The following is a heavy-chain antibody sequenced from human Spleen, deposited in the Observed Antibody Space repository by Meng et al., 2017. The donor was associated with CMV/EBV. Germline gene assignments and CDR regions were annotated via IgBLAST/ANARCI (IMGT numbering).Heavy chain of an antibody. J-gene: IGHJ3*02. Sequence: GGSLRLSCAASGFTFNNYAMHWVRQAPGKGLEWVALIRYDGTNKYYADSVKGRFTISRDNSKDTLYLHMTGLRAEDTAVYYCAKSSIILPVSPFDTWGQGTMVTVSS. D-gene: IGHD2/OR15-2a*01. V-gene: IGHV3-30*02. CDR1: GFTFNNYA. CDR3: AKSSIILPVSPFDT. CDR2: IRYDGTNK.